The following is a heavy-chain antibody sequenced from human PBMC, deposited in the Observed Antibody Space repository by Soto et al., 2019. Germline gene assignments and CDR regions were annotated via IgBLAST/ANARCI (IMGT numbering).Heavy chain of an antibody. V-gene: IGHV3-48*03. Sequence: EVQLVESGGGLVQPGGSLRLSCAASGFTFSRYEMNWVRQAPGKGLEWVSYISSSGSTKYYADSVKGRFTISRDNAKNSLYLQMNSLRVEDTAVYYCARVGDGYNLNYWGLGTLVTVSS. CDR2: ISSSGSTK. CDR1: GFTFSRYE. CDR3: ARVGDGYNLNY. J-gene: IGHJ4*02. D-gene: IGHD5-12*01.